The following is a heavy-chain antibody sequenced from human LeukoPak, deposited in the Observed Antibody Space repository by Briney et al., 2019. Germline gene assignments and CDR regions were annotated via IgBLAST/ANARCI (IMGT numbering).Heavy chain of an antibody. D-gene: IGHD3-10*01. V-gene: IGHV3-53*01. CDR2: IYSGGST. CDR1: GFTVSSNY. Sequence: HPGGSLRLSCAASGFTVSSNYMSWVRQAPGKGLEWVSVIYSGGSTYYADSVKGRFTISRDNSKNTLYLQMNSLRAEDTAVYYCARVRITMVRGVLDAFDIWGQGTMVTVSS. CDR3: ARVRITMVRGVLDAFDI. J-gene: IGHJ3*02.